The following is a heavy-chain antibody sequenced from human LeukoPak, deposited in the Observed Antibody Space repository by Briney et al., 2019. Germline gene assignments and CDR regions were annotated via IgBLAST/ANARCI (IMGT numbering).Heavy chain of an antibody. CDR2: ISHNGGT. V-gene: IGHV4-34*01. D-gene: IGHD3-9*01. Sequence: SETLSLTCAVYGGSFSDYSWTWIRQAPGEGLEWIGEISHNGGTNHNPSLVSRVIMSVDTSRNQFSLKVSSVTAADTAVYYCARVAYRYSINDWSRTGLGAYATKYYYYMDVWGKGTTVTVSS. CDR1: GGSFSDYS. J-gene: IGHJ6*03. CDR3: ARVAYRYSINDWSRTGLGAYATKYYYYMDV.